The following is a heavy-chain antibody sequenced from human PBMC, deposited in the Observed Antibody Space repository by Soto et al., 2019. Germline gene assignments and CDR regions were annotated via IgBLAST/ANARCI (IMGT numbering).Heavy chain of an antibody. CDR3: ARVPFSGTYDY. V-gene: IGHV1-3*01. J-gene: IGHJ4*02. CDR1: GYTFTSYA. Sequence: ASVKVSCKASGYTFTSYAMHCARQAPGQRLEWMAWINVGNGNTKYSQKFQGRVTITRDTSASTAYMELSSLRSQDTAVYYCARVPFSGTYDYWGQGTLVTVSS. CDR2: INVGNGNT. D-gene: IGHD1-26*01.